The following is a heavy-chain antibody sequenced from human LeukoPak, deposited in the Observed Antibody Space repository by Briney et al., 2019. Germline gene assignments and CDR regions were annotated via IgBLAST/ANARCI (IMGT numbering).Heavy chain of an antibody. CDR2: ISYDGSNK. CDR3: AKAGDYYGSGSYFDY. D-gene: IGHD3-10*01. CDR1: GFTFSSYG. V-gene: IGHV3-30*18. Sequence: GGSLRLSCAASGFTFSSYGMPWVRQAPGKGLEWVAVISYDGSNKYYADSVKGRFTISRDNSKNTLYLQMNSLRAEDTAVYYCAKAGDYYGSGSYFDYWGQGTLVTVSS. J-gene: IGHJ4*02.